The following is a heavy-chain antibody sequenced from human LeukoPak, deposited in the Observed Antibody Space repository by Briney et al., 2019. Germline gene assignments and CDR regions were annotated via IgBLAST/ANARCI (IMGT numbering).Heavy chain of an antibody. CDR3: ARVEVYSGSPGDAFDI. CDR2: MNPNSGNT. D-gene: IGHD6-13*01. CDR1: GYTFTSYD. J-gene: IGHJ3*02. Sequence: ASVKVSCKASGYTFTSYDINWVRQATGQGLEWMGWMNPNSGNTGYAQKFQGRVTMTRNTSISTAYMELSSLRSEDTAVYYCARVEVYSGSPGDAFDIWGQGTMVTVSS. V-gene: IGHV1-8*01.